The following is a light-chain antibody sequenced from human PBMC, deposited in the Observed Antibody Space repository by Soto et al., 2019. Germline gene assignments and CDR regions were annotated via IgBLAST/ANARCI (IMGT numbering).Light chain of an antibody. V-gene: IGKV3-20*01. Sequence: DIVLTQSPATLSLSPGERVTLSCRASQSVSSSYLAWYQQKPGQAPRLLIYGASSRATGIPYRFSGSGSGTDFTLTISRLEPEDFAVYYCQQYSSSPVTFGPGTKVDIK. CDR1: QSVSSSY. CDR2: GAS. CDR3: QQYSSSPVT. J-gene: IGKJ3*01.